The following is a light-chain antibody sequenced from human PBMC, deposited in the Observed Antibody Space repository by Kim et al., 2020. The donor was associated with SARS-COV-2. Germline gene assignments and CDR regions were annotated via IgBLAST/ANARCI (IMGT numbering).Light chain of an antibody. J-gene: IGKJ1*01. CDR3: QQSDSFPWT. V-gene: IGKV1-12*01. CDR1: LGTSDL. CDR2: KES. Sequence: ASVSERVLISRRARLGTSDLIAWYQPKQGKAPKLLICKESSLQSGVPSRFGGSVSGTDFSLTTCVLQPVDFATYYCQQSDSFPWTFGQGTKVDI.